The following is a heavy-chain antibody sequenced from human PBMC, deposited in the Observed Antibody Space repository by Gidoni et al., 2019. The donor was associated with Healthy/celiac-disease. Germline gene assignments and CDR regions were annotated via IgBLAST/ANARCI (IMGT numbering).Heavy chain of an antibody. CDR2: ISSSSSYI. Sequence: EVQLVESGGGLVKPGGSLRLSCAAFGFTFSSYSMNWVRQAPGKGLEWVSSISSSSSYIYYADSVKGRFTISRDNAKNSLYLQMNSLRAEDTAVYYCARVGSTAMVSVWGQGTLVTVSS. J-gene: IGHJ4*02. V-gene: IGHV3-21*01. CDR3: ARVGSTAMVSV. CDR1: GFTFSSYS. D-gene: IGHD5-18*01.